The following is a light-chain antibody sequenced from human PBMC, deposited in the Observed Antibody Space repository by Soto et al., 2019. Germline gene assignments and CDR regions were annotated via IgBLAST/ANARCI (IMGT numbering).Light chain of an antibody. J-gene: IGKJ2*02. CDR3: QQYNGWPRCT. CDR2: GAT. CDR1: QSVRSN. V-gene: IGKV3-15*01. Sequence: EILMTQSPATLSVSPGERATLSCRASQSVRSNLAWYQQKPGQAPRLLIFGATTRATGMPARFSGSGSGTEFTLTNSSLQSEDFAVYYCQQYNGWPRCTFGRGTKLEIK.